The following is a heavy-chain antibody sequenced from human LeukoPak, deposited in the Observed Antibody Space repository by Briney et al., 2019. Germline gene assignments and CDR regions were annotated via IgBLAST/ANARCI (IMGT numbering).Heavy chain of an antibody. CDR3: ARDEYYYDSSGYYYSDY. CDR1: GGSISSYY. V-gene: IGHV4-4*07. D-gene: IGHD3-22*01. J-gene: IGHJ4*02. Sequence: SETLSLTCTVSGGSISSYYWSWIRQPAGKGLEWIGRIHTSGSTNYNPSLKSRVTMSVDTSKNQFSLKLSSVTAADTAVYYCARDEYYYDSSGYYYSDYWGQGTLVSVSS. CDR2: IHTSGST.